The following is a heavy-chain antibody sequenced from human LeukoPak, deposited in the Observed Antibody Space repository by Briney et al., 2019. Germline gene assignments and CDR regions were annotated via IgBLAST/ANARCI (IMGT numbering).Heavy chain of an antibody. Sequence: SETLSLTCTVSGGSISSSSYYWGWIRQPPGKGLECIGSIYYSGSTYYNPSLKSRVTISVDTSKNQFSLKLSSVTAADTAMYYCARVNLYSSRKSFDYWGQGTLVTVSS. CDR1: GGSISSSSYY. CDR2: IYYSGST. J-gene: IGHJ4*02. CDR3: ARVNLYSSRKSFDY. V-gene: IGHV4-39*07. D-gene: IGHD6-13*01.